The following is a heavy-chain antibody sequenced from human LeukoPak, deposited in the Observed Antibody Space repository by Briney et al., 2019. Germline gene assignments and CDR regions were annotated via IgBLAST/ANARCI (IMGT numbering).Heavy chain of an antibody. CDR2: MNPNSGNT. CDR3: ARGRVVPAAIRGYYYYMDV. CDR1: GYTFTSYD. V-gene: IGHV1-8*03. J-gene: IGHJ6*03. Sequence: ASVKVSCKASGYTFTSYDINWVRQATGRGLEWMGWMNPNSGNTGYAQKFQGRVTITRNTSISTAYMELSSLRSEDTAVYYCARGRVVPAAIRGYYYYMDVWGKGTTVTVSS. D-gene: IGHD2-2*02.